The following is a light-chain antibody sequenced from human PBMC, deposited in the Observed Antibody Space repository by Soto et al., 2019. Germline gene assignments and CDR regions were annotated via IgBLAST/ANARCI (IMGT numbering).Light chain of an antibody. V-gene: IGKV3-11*01. CDR3: QQYTGLPRT. J-gene: IGKJ1*01. CDR1: QSVSSY. Sequence: EIVLTQSPATLSLSPGERATLSCRASQSVSSYLAWYQQKPGQAPRLLIYDASNRATGIPARFSGSGSGTDFTLTISSLEPEDFAVYYCQQYTGLPRTFGQGTKVDIK. CDR2: DAS.